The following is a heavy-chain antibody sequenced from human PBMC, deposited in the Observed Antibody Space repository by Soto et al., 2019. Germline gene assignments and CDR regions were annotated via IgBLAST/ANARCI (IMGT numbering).Heavy chain of an antibody. CDR1: GDSVSSYY. J-gene: IGHJ6*02. CDR3: ARGVLRYYYYGMDV. Sequence: QVQLQESGPGLVKPSETLSLTCSVSGDSVSSYYWSWIRQPPGKGLEWIGYIYLSGSTSYNPSLKSRVSISLHTSRNQFSLKLSSATAADTAVYYCARGVLRYYYYGMDVWGQGTTVTVSS. CDR2: IYLSGST. V-gene: IGHV4-59*02.